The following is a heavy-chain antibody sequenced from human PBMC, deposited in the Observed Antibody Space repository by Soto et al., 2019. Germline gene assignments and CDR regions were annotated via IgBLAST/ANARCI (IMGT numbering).Heavy chain of an antibody. D-gene: IGHD6-6*01. CDR3: AKGGLAYSSSSNWFDP. Sequence: ASVEVSCKASGYTFTGYYMHWVRQAPGQGLEWMGWINPNSGGTNYAQKFQGRVTMTRDTSISTAYMELSRLRSDDTAVYYCAKGGLAYSSSSNWFDPRSQGTEVTVSS. CDR1: GYTFTGYY. CDR2: INPNSGGT. V-gene: IGHV1-2*02. J-gene: IGHJ5*02.